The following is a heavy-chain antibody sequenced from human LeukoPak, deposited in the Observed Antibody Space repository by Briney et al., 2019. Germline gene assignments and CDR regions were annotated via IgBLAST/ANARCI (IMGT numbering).Heavy chain of an antibody. CDR1: GFTFSSYA. D-gene: IGHD6-13*01. CDR2: ISGSGGST. CDR3: AKGQRLVLFYYFDY. Sequence: PGGSLRLSCAASGFTFSSYAMSWVRQAPGKGLEWVSAISGSGGSTYYADSVKGRFTISRDNSKNTLYLQMNSLGAEDTAVYYCAKGQRLVLFYYFDYWGQGTLVTVSS. J-gene: IGHJ4*02. V-gene: IGHV3-23*01.